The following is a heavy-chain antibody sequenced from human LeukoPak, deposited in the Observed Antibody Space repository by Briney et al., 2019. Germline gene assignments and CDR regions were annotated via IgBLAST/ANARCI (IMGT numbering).Heavy chain of an antibody. V-gene: IGHV3-23*01. CDR1: GFTFSNYG. D-gene: IGHD2/OR15-2a*01. CDR2: ISGSGGST. J-gene: IGHJ3*01. Sequence: GGSLRLSCAASGFTFSNYGMSWVRQAPGKGLEWVSSISGSGGSTNYADSVKGRFTISRDNSKNTLYLQMNSLRAEDTAVYYCAKTGGGTTDWGQGTMLTVSS. CDR3: AKTGGGTTD.